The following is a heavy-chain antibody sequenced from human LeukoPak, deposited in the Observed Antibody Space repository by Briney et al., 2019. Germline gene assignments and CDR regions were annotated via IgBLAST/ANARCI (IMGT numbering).Heavy chain of an antibody. CDR1: GGSISSSAYH. CDR3: ARGDEYYYDSRFDY. Sequence: SETLSLTCTVSGGSISSSAYHWGWIRQPPGKGLEWIGNIYYSGSTYYNPSLKSRVTISVDTSKNQFSLKLSSVTAADTAVYYCARGDEYYYDSRFDYWGQGTLVTVSS. D-gene: IGHD3-22*01. J-gene: IGHJ4*02. CDR2: IYYSGST. V-gene: IGHV4-39*07.